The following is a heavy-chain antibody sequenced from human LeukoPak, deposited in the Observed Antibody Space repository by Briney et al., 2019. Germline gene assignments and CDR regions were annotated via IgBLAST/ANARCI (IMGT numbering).Heavy chain of an antibody. CDR1: GGTFSSYA. Sequence: ASVKVSCRASGGTFSSYAISWVRQAPGQGLEWMGGIIPIFGTANYAQKFQGRVTITADESTSTAYMELSSLRSEGTAVYYCARVHPPSTGWATRGDWFDPWGQGTLVTVSS. CDR2: IIPIFGTA. CDR3: ARVHPPSTGWATRGDWFDP. D-gene: IGHD2-15*01. V-gene: IGHV1-69*13. J-gene: IGHJ5*02.